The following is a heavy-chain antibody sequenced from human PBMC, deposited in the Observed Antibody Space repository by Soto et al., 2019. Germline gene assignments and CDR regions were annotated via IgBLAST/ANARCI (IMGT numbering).Heavy chain of an antibody. V-gene: IGHV1-8*01. D-gene: IGHD3-22*01. CDR2: MNPDSGDT. CDR1: GYTFTNYD. J-gene: IGHJ4*02. CDR3: ARGRRDYYDSGDWVPLAY. Sequence: QVQLVQSGAEVKKPGASVKVSCKASGYTFTNYDINWVRQATGQGLEWMGWMNPDSGDTRYAQEFQGRVTRTRDTCISTAYMELSSLRSEDTAVYYCARGRRDYYDSGDWVPLAYWGQGTLVIVSS.